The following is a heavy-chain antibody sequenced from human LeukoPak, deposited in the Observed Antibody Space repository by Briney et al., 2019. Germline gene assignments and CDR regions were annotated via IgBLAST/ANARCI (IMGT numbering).Heavy chain of an antibody. CDR1: GYTFTGYY. Sequence: ASVKVSCKASGYTFTGYYMHWVRQAPGQGLEWMGWLNPNSGGTNYAQKFQGWVTMTRDTSISTAYMELSRLRSDDTAVYYCARGRLLYCSGGSCYDWFDPWGQGTLVTVSS. CDR2: LNPNSGGT. V-gene: IGHV1-2*04. J-gene: IGHJ5*02. D-gene: IGHD2-15*01. CDR3: ARGRLLYCSGGSCYDWFDP.